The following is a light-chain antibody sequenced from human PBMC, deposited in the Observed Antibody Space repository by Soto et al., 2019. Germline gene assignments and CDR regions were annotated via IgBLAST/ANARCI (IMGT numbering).Light chain of an antibody. J-gene: IGKJ5*01. CDR1: QSVNIY. CDR2: GAS. V-gene: IGKV3-20*01. CDR3: QQYGTASIT. Sequence: EIVMTQSPATLSVTPGERATLSCRASQSVNIYLAWYQQKPGQAPRLLIYGASNRATGVPDRFSGSGSGTDFTLTISRLEPEDFAVYYCQQYGTASITFGQGTRLEIK.